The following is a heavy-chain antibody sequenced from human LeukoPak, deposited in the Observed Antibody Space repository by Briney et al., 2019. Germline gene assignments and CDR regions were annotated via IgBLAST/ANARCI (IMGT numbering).Heavy chain of an antibody. CDR2: IRQDGSEK. J-gene: IGHJ4*02. Sequence: GGSLRLSCAASGFTFSSYWMSWVRRAPGKGLEWVANIRQDGSEKYYVDSVKGRFTISRDNAKNSLYLQMNSLRAEDTAVYYCASLPYSSGWYEWLDYWGQGTLVTVSS. V-gene: IGHV3-7*01. CDR3: ASLPYSSGWYEWLDY. D-gene: IGHD6-19*01. CDR1: GFTFSSYW.